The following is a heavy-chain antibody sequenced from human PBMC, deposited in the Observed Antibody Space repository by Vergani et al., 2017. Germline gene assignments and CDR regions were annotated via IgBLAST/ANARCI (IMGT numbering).Heavy chain of an antibody. Sequence: EVQLLQSEGAVVQPGGSLRLSCVAFGFTFSSHAMSWVRQGHGQGLEGVSSIKNTGDSTHYADSVKGRFTISRDNSKNTLYLQMNSLRDEDTAVYYCGRGSDNYNWGQGTLVTVSS. D-gene: IGHD5-24*01. CDR1: GFTFSSHA. CDR3: GRGSDNYN. CDR2: IKNTGDST. V-gene: IGHV3-23*01. J-gene: IGHJ4*02.